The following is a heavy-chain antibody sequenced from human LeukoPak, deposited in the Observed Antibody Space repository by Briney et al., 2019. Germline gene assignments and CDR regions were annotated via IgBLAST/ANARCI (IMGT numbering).Heavy chain of an antibody. Sequence: GASVKVSCKASGYTFTSYYMHWVRQAPGQGLEWMGGIIPIFGTANYAQKFQGRVTITADKYAAVYYCARAQHLHYVWGSYRYSDFDYWGQGTLVTVSS. CDR1: GYTFTSYY. V-gene: IGHV1-69*06. CDR3: SDFDY. J-gene: IGHJ4*02. CDR2: IIPIFGTA. D-gene: IGHD3-16*02.